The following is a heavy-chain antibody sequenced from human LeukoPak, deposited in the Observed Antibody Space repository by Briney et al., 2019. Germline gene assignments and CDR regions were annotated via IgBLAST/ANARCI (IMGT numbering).Heavy chain of an antibody. D-gene: IGHD4-17*01. CDR3: ARGGDYGDCVFHY. V-gene: IGHV4-34*01. CDR2: IYHSGST. J-gene: IGHJ4*02. Sequence: PSETLSLTCAVYGGSFSDYYWTWIRQPPGKGLEWIGEIYHSGSTNYNPSLKSRVTISVDTSKNQFSLKLYSVTAADTAVYYCARGGDYGDCVFHYWGQGTLVTVSS. CDR1: GGSFSDYY.